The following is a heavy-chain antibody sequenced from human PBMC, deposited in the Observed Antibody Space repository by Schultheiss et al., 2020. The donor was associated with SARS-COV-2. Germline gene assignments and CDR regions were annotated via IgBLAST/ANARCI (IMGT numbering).Heavy chain of an antibody. CDR2: MNPNSGNT. CDR3: ARALYCTNGVCYTEPFDY. V-gene: IGHV1-8*01. Sequence: ASVKVSCKASGYTFTSYDINWVRQATGQGLEWMGWMNPNSGNTGYAQKFQGRVTMTRNTSISTAYMELSSLRSEDTAVYYCARALYCTNGVCYTEPFDYWGQGTLVTVSS. CDR1: GYTFTSYD. J-gene: IGHJ4*02. D-gene: IGHD2-8*01.